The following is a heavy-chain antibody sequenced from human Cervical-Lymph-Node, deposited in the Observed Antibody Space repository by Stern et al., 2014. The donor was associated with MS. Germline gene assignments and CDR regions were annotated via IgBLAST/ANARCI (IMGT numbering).Heavy chain of an antibody. D-gene: IGHD2-15*01. V-gene: IGHV4-59*01. J-gene: IGHJ5*02. Sequence: VQLVESGPGLVKPSETLSLTCTVSGGSFNNYYWSWIRQPPGKGLGWIGYIYQDGSTKYNPSLKSRVTISLHTSKKQFSLRLTSVTAADTAVYYCARVDDCSGGTCFSTSWFDPWGQGTLVTVSS. CDR3: ARVDDCSGGTCFSTSWFDP. CDR2: IYQDGST. CDR1: GGSFNNYY.